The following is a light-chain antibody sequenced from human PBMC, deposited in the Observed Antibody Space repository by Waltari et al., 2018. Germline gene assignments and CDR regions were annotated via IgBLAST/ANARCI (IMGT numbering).Light chain of an antibody. CDR2: DVS. J-gene: IGLJ2*01. V-gene: IGLV2-14*03. CDR1: SSDVGGYNY. Sequence: QSALTQPASVSGSPGQSITISCTGTSSDVGGYNYVSWYQQHPGKAPILMIYDVSNRPSVVSKRFSGSKSGKTASRTISGLQAEDEADYHCSSYTSTSTVDVIFGGGTKLTVL. CDR3: SSYTSTSTVDVI.